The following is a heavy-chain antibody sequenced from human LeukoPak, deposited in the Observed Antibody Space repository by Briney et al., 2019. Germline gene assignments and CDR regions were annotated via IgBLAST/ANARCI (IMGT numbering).Heavy chain of an antibody. D-gene: IGHD2-2*01. CDR3: AKERAVVPRGGMDV. CDR2: ISSSGSTI. V-gene: IGHV3-11*01. J-gene: IGHJ6*02. CDR1: GFTFSDYY. Sequence: GGSLRLSCAASGFTFSDYYMSWIRQAPGKGLEWVSYISSSGSTIYYADSVKGRFTISRDNAKNSLYLQMNSLRAEDTAVYYCAKERAVVPRGGMDVWGQGTTVTVSS.